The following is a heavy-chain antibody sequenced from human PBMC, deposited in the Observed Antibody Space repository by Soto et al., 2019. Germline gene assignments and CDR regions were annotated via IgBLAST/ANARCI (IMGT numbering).Heavy chain of an antibody. CDR1: GFTFSSSA. D-gene: IGHD3-10*01. CDR3: AKDRHYPRDYFHY. J-gene: IGHJ4*02. V-gene: IGHV3-23*01. Sequence: GGSLRLSCAASGFTFSSSAISWVRQAPGKGLEWVSAVSANGQGIYYADSVRGRFTISRDNSKNTVFLHMDSLSAEDTAVYYCAKDRHYPRDYFHYWGQGTLVTAPQ. CDR2: VSANGQGI.